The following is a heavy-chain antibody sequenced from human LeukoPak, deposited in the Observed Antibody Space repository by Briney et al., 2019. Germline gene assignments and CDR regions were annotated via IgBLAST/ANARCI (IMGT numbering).Heavy chain of an antibody. CDR1: GYTFTSYG. D-gene: IGHD6-19*01. J-gene: IGHJ6*02. CDR3: ARGGFGSGWASYYYYGMDV. CDR2: ISAYNGNT. V-gene: IGHV1-18*01. Sequence: ASVKVTCKASGYTFTSYGISWVRQAPGQGLEWMGWISAYNGNTNYAQKLQGRVTMTTDTSTSTAYMELRSLRSDDTAVYYCARGGFGSGWASYYYYGMDVWGQGTTVTVSS.